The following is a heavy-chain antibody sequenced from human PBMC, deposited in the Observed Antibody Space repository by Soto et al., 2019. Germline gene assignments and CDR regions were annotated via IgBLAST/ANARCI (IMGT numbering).Heavy chain of an antibody. CDR3: AREDRDCSGGSCYSDYYGMDV. J-gene: IGHJ6*02. Sequence: QVQLQESGPGLVKLSQTLSLTCTVSGGSISSGDYYWSWIRQPPGKGLEWIGYIYYSGSTYYNPSLKSRVTISVDTSKNQFSLKLSSVTAADTAVYYCAREDRDCSGGSCYSDYYGMDVWGQGTTVTVSS. CDR2: IYYSGST. D-gene: IGHD2-15*01. V-gene: IGHV4-30-4*01. CDR1: GGSISSGDYY.